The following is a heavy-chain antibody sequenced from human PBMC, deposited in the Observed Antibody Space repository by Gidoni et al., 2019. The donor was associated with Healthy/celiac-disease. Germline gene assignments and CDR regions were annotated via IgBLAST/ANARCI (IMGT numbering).Heavy chain of an antibody. V-gene: IGHV3-30-3*01. CDR1: GFTFSSYA. CDR2: ISYDGSNK. D-gene: IGHD2-2*01. CDR3: ARDRGGYCSSTSCRGRSGSYPHY. J-gene: IGHJ4*02. Sequence: QVQLVESGGGVVQPGRSLRLSCAASGFTFSSYAMHWVRQAPGKGLEWVAVISYDGSNKYYADSVKGRFTISRDNSKNTLYLQMNSLRAEDTAVYYCARDRGGYCSSTSCRGRSGSYPHYWGQGTLVTVSS.